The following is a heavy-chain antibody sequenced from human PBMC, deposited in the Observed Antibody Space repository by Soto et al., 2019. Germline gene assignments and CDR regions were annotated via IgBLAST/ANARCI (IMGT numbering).Heavy chain of an antibody. CDR3: VTGDHLVR. V-gene: IGHV1-2*02. Sequence: ASVKVSCKTSGYTFTGYYLNWVRQAPGRGLEWVGWINPKTGDTNNAQKFQGRVTMTTDTSISTGYMELSGLKSDDTAVYYCVTGDHLVRWGQGTRVTVSS. J-gene: IGHJ4*02. CDR2: INPKTGDT. CDR1: GYTFTGYY. D-gene: IGHD6-6*01.